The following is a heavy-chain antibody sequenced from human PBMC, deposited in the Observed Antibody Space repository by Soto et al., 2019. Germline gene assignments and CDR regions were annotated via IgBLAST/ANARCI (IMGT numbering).Heavy chain of an antibody. Sequence: SEALPVTSTVSGGFIISDYWSLIRQPPGKELEWIGYIYYSGSTKYNPSLKSRVTISVDTSKKHFSLKVSSVTAPDTATYDCARGPPVARATIFAYRAQETLVTVS. CDR1: GGFIISDY. CDR3: ARGPPVARATIFAY. CDR2: IYYSGST. J-gene: IGHJ4*02. V-gene: IGHV4-59*01. D-gene: IGHD5-12*01.